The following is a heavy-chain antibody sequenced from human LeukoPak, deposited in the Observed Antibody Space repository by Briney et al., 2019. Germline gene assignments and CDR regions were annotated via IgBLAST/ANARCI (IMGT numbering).Heavy chain of an antibody. V-gene: IGHV1-18*01. J-gene: IGHJ4*02. CDR2: ISTHNGNA. CDR3: ARYQGGFGEV. Sequence: ASVKVSCKASGYTFTSYTISWVRQAPGQGLEWMGWISTHNGNANYAQNLQGRVTMTTDTSTSTAHMELRSLTSDDTAVYYCARYQGGFGEVWGQGTLVTVSS. D-gene: IGHD3-10*01. CDR1: GYTFTSYT.